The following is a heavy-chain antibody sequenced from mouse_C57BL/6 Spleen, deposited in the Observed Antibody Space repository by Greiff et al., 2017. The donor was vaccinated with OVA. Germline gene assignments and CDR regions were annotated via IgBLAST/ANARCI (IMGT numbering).Heavy chain of an antibody. D-gene: IGHD3-2*02. V-gene: IGHV5-17*01. J-gene: IGHJ2*01. Sequence: EVKVVESGGGLVKPGGSLKLSCAASGFTFSDYGMHWVRQAPEKGLEWVAYISSGSSTIYYADTVKGRFTISSYNAKNTLFLQMTSLRSEDTAMYYCARQAQAYFDYWGQGTTLTVSS. CDR1: GFTFSDYG. CDR3: ARQAQAYFDY. CDR2: ISSGSSTI.